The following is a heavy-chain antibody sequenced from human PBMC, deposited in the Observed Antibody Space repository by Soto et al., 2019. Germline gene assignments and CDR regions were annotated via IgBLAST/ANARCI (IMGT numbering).Heavy chain of an antibody. D-gene: IGHD2-2*01. J-gene: IGHJ6*02. V-gene: IGHV1-69*01. CDR3: ARSHGSTNSLEIYYYYYYGMDV. CDR2: IIPISGTA. Sequence: QVQLVQSGAEVKKPGSSVKVSWKASGGTFSIYAISWVRQAPGQGLEWMGGIIPISGTANYAQKFQGRVTITADESTSTAYMELSSLRSEDTAVYYCARSHGSTNSLEIYYYYYYGMDVWGQGTTVTVSS. CDR1: GGTFSIYA.